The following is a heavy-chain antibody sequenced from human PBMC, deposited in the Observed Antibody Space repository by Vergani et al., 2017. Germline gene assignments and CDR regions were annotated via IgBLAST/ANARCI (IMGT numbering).Heavy chain of an antibody. CDR2: INPSGGST. CDR3: ARDGSANSL. V-gene: IGHV1-46*01. Sequence: QVQLVQSGAEVKKPGSSVKVSCKASGGTFSSYAISWVRQAPGQGLEWMGIINPSGGSTSYAQKFQGRVTMTRDTSTSTVYMELSSLRSEDTAVYYCARDGSANSLWGQGTLVTVSS. J-gene: IGHJ4*02. D-gene: IGHD3-10*01. CDR1: GGTFSSYA.